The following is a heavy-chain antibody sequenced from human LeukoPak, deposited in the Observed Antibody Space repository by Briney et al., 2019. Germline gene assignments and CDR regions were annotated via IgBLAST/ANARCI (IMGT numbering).Heavy chain of an antibody. CDR3: AREEEAESNYMDV. D-gene: IGHD1-14*01. Sequence: GGSLRLSCAASGFTFSDYCMHWVRQAPGKGLVWVSRINSDGSSTSYADSVKGRFTISRDNAKNTLYLQMNSLRAEDTAVYYCAREEEAESNYMDVCGKGTTVTIS. CDR1: GFTFSDYC. J-gene: IGHJ6*03. CDR2: INSDGSST. V-gene: IGHV3-74*01.